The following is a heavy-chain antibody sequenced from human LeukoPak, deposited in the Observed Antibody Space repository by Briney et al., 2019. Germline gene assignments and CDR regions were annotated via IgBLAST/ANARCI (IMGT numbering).Heavy chain of an antibody. CDR3: ARGSDGCPFDP. CDR2: IYNIETT. J-gene: IGHJ5*02. CDR1: DGSMTNYH. D-gene: IGHD5-18*01. Sequence: SETLSLTCTVSDGSMTNYHWTWIRQPLGKAPEYIGYIYNIETTNYNPSLKSRVTVSVDMSKKQFSLRLNSVTAADTAVYYCARGSDGCPFDPWGQGILATASA. V-gene: IGHV4-59*01.